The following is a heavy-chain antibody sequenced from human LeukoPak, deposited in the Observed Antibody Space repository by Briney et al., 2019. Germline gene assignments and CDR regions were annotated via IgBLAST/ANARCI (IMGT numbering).Heavy chain of an antibody. CDR3: ARESPGIAAAGTGDWFDP. CDR2: ISAYNGNT. V-gene: IGHV1-18*01. J-gene: IGHJ5*02. Sequence: ASVKVSCKASGYTFTSHGISWLRQAPGQGLEWLGWISAYNGNTKIAQKLQGRVTMTTDTFTSTAYMELRSLRSDDTAVYYCARESPGIAAAGTGDWFDPWGQGTLVTVSS. D-gene: IGHD6-13*01. CDR1: GYTFTSHG.